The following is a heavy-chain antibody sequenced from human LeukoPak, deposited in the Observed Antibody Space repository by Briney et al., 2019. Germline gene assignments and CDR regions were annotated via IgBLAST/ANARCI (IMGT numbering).Heavy chain of an antibody. Sequence: SETLSLTCAVYGGSFSGYYWSWIRQPPGKGLEWVGEINHSGSTNYNPSLKSRVTISVDTSKNQFSLKLSSVTAADTAVYYCARDRGRIQLWLVQSWFDPWGQGTLVTVSS. CDR1: GGSFSGYY. V-gene: IGHV4-34*01. J-gene: IGHJ5*02. CDR3: ARDRGRIQLWLVQSWFDP. CDR2: INHSGST. D-gene: IGHD5-18*01.